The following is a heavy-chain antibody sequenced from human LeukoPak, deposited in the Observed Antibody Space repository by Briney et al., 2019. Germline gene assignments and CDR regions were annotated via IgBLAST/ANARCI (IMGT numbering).Heavy chain of an antibody. J-gene: IGHJ3*02. D-gene: IGHD4/OR15-4a*01. Sequence: SETLSLTCTVSGGSISSYYWSWIRQPPGKGLEWIGYIYYSGSTNYNPSLKSRVTISVDTSKNQFSLKLSSVTAADTAVYYCARHGAHDAFDIWGQGTMVTVSS. CDR3: ARHGAHDAFDI. V-gene: IGHV4-59*08. CDR1: GGSISSYY. CDR2: IYYSGST.